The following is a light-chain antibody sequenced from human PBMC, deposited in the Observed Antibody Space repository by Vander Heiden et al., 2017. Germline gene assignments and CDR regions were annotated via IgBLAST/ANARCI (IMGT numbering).Light chain of an antibody. CDR1: QGIRND. Sequence: AIQMTKSPSSLSASVGDRVTITCRASQGIRNDLGWYQQKPGKAPKLLIFAASSLQSGVPSRFSGSGSGTDFTLTISSLQPEDFATYYCRQDDNYPRTFGQGTKLEIK. V-gene: IGKV1-6*01. CDR2: AAS. J-gene: IGKJ2*01. CDR3: RQDDNYPRT.